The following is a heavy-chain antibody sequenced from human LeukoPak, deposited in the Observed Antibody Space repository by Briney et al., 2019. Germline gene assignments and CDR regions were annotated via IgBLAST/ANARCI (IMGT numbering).Heavy chain of an antibody. CDR3: AKGPGYCSGGSCRYYFDY. CDR1: GFTFSSYW. V-gene: IGHV3-23*01. Sequence: GGSLRLSCAASGFTFSSYWMSWVRQAPGKGLEWVSAISGSGGSTYYADSVKGRFTISRDNSKNTLYLQMNSLRAEDTAVYYCAKGPGYCSGGSCRYYFDYWGQGTLVTVSS. D-gene: IGHD2-15*01. CDR2: ISGSGGST. J-gene: IGHJ4*02.